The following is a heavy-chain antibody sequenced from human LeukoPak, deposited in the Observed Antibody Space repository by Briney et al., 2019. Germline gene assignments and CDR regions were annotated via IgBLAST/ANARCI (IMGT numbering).Heavy chain of an antibody. D-gene: IGHD2-21*02. V-gene: IGHV3-9*01. CDR3: AKDADSRDYYYMDV. CDR2: ISWSSGSI. CDR1: GFTFDDYA. Sequence: GGSLRLSCAASGFTFDDYAMHWVRQAPGKGLEWVSGISWSSGSIGYADSLKGRFTISRDNGKNSLYLQMNSLRAEDTALYYCAKDADSRDYYYMDVWGKGTTVTVSS. J-gene: IGHJ6*03.